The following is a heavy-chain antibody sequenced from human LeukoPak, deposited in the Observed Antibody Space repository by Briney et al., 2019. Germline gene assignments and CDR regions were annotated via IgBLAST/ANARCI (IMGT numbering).Heavy chain of an antibody. CDR2: IFNSGSP. J-gene: IGHJ6*03. CDR1: DGPISSSFNY. V-gene: IGHV4-61*02. CDR3: ARDQEEAGYKYGRNYYKYYYMDV. D-gene: IGHD5-18*01. Sequence: SETLSLTCTVSDGPISSSFNYWSWIRQPAGKGLDWIGRIFNSGSPHYNPSLKSRVPISLDTSKNQFALKLSSGTAPGRPVLYCARDQEEAGYKYGRNYYKYYYMDVWGKGTTVTVSS.